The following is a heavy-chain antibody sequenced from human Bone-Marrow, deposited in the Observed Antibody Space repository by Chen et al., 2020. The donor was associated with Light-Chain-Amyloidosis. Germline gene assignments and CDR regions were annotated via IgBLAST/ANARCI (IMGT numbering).Heavy chain of an antibody. CDR2: ISGDGGSK. Sequence: EVQLVESGGGVVQPGGSLRLSCAASGFTFDDYAMHWVRQAPGKGLECVSLISGDGGSKYYADSVKGRFTISRDNSKNSLYLQMNSLRTEDTALYYCAKDIFATYDPWGQGTLVTVSS. CDR1: GFTFDDYA. J-gene: IGHJ5*02. D-gene: IGHD1-26*01. V-gene: IGHV3-43*02. CDR3: AKDIFATYDP.